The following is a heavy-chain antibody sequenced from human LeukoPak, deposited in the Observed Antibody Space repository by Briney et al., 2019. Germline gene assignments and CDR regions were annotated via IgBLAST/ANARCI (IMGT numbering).Heavy chain of an antibody. CDR1: GYTFTGYY. J-gene: IGHJ6*02. D-gene: IGHD3-3*01. CDR3: ARRGSYVDFWSGFYGMDV. CDR2: INPNSGGT. V-gene: IGHV1-2*02. Sequence: ASVKVSCKASGYTFTGYYMHWVRQAPGQGLEWMGWINPNSGGTNYAQKFQGRATMTRDTSISTAYMELSRLRSDDTAVYYCARRGSYVDFWSGFYGMDVWGQGTTVTVSS.